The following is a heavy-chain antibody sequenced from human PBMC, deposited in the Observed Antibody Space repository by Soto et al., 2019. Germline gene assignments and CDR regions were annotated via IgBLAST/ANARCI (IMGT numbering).Heavy chain of an antibody. J-gene: IGHJ6*02. CDR1: GFTFDDYG. Sequence: SLRLSCAASGFTFDDYGMHWVRQAPGKGLEWVSGISWNSGNIGYADSVKGRFTTSRDNAKNSLYLQMNSLRAEDTALYYCAKDRHDYYYGMDVWGQGTTVTVS. CDR3: AKDRHDYYYGMDV. CDR2: ISWNSGNI. V-gene: IGHV3-9*01. D-gene: IGHD3-16*01.